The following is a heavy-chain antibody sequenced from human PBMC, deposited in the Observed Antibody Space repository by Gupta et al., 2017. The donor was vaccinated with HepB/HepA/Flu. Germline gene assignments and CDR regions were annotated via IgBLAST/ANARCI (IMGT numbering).Heavy chain of an antibody. Sequence: QVQLVQSGAEVKKPGASVKVSCKASGYTFTSYDINWVRQATGQGLEWMGWMNPNSGNTGYAQKFQGRVTITRNTSISTAYMELSSLRSEDTAVYYCARTRGDYYDSSGKPKPRDYYYYYMDVWGKGTTVTVSS. CDR3: ARTRGDYYDSSGKPKPRDYYYYYMDV. V-gene: IGHV1-8*03. D-gene: IGHD3-22*01. CDR1: GYTFTSYD. CDR2: MNPNSGNT. J-gene: IGHJ6*03.